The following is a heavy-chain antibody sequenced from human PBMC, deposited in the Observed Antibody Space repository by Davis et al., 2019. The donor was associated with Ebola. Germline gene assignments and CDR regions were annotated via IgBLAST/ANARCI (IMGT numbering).Heavy chain of an antibody. J-gene: IGHJ6*02. D-gene: IGHD3-10*01. Sequence: AASVKVSCKASGYTFTSYAMHWVRQAPGQGLEWMGWISAYNGNTNYAQKLQGRVTMTTDTSTSTAYMELRSLRSDDTAVYYCARDGGMVQGVIIGSPYYYYGMDVWGQGTTVTVSS. CDR3: ARDGGMVQGVIIGSPYYYYGMDV. V-gene: IGHV1-18*01. CDR1: GYTFTSYA. CDR2: ISAYNGNT.